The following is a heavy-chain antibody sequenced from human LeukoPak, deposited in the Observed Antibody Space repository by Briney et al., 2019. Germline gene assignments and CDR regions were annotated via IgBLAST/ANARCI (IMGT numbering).Heavy chain of an antibody. D-gene: IGHD3-10*01. CDR2: INPNSGGT. Sequence: ASVKVSCKASGYTFTGYYMHWVRQAPGQGLEWMGWINPNSGGTNYAQKFQGRVTITTDESTSTAYIELSSLRSEDTAVYYCARELPMVRGPRGAFDIWGQGTMVTVSS. CDR3: ARELPMVRGPRGAFDI. J-gene: IGHJ3*02. CDR1: GYTFTGYY. V-gene: IGHV1-2*02.